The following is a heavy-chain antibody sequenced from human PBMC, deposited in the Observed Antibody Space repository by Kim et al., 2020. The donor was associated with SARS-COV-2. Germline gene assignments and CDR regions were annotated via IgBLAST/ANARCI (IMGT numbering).Heavy chain of an antibody. CDR1: GFTFSSYS. Sequence: GGSLRLSCAASGFTFSSYSMNWVRQAPGKGLEWASSISSSSSYIYYADSVKGRFTISRDNAKNSLYLQMNSLRAEDTAVYYCARDHWSGYYVWGQGTLVTVSS. CDR3: ARDHWSGYYV. CDR2: ISSSSSYI. D-gene: IGHD3-3*01. V-gene: IGHV3-21*01. J-gene: IGHJ4*02.